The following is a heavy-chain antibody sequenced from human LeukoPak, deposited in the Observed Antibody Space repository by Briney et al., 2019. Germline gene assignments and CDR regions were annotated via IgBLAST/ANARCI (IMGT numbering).Heavy chain of an antibody. D-gene: IGHD2-15*01. Sequence: PSETLSLTCTVSGGSISSYYWSWIRQPPGKGLEWIGYIYYSGSTNYNPSPKSRVTISVDTSKNQFSLKLSSVTAADTAVYYCARRSLYYYGMDVWGQGTTVTVSS. CDR1: GGSISSYY. V-gene: IGHV4-59*08. CDR2: IYYSGST. J-gene: IGHJ6*02. CDR3: ARRSLYYYGMDV.